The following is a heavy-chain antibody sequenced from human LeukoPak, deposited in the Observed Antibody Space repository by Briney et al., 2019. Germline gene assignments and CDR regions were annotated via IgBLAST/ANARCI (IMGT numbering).Heavy chain of an antibody. D-gene: IGHD3-9*01. CDR3: ARESPEILTGYYSSGGGFDY. CDR2: INPNSGGT. Sequence: ASVKVSCKASGYTFTGYYMHWVRQAPGQGLEWMGWINPNSGGTNYAQKFQGWVTMTRDTSISTAYMELSRLRSDDTAVYYCARESPEILTGYYSSGGGFDYWGQGTLVTVSS. CDR1: GYTFTGYY. J-gene: IGHJ4*02. V-gene: IGHV1-2*04.